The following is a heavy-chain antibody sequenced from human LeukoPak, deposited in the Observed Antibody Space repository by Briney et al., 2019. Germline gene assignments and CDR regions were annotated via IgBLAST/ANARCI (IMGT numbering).Heavy chain of an antibody. V-gene: IGHV3-23*01. CDR1: GFTFSSYG. J-gene: IGHJ5*02. CDR3: VKETRGYSGYAVGSGFDP. D-gene: IGHD5-12*01. Sequence: GGSLRLSCAASGFTFSSYGMSWVRQAPGKGLEWVSAISGSGGSTYYADSVKGRFTISRDNSNNTLYLQMNSLRAEDTAVYFCVKETRGYSGYAVGSGFDPWGQGTLVSVS. CDR2: ISGSGGST.